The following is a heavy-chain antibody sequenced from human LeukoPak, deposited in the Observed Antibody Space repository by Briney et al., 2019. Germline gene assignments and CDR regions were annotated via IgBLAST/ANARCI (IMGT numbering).Heavy chain of an antibody. D-gene: IGHD3-10*01. V-gene: IGHV4-59*08. CDR3: ARFGITVVRGGKCYFDY. Sequence: PSETLSLTCTVSGGSISNYYWRWIRQPPGKGLEWIGHIYYSGATKYNPSLKSRITISVDTSKNQFSLMLSSVTAADTAVYYCARFGITVVRGGKCYFDYWGQGTLVTVSS. CDR2: IYYSGAT. J-gene: IGHJ4*02. CDR1: GGSISNYY.